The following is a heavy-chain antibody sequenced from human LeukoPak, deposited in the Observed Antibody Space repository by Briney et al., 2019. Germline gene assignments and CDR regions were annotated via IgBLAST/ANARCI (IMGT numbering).Heavy chain of an antibody. Sequence: SETLSLTCTVSGGSISTSDYNLGCIRQPPGKGLEWIGSINYSGNTYYNPSLKSRVTISVDTSNNQFSLKLSSVTAADTAVYYRARTGMVGAADYWGQGTLVTVSS. CDR2: INYSGNT. J-gene: IGHJ4*02. D-gene: IGHD2-15*01. CDR3: ARTGMVGAADY. V-gene: IGHV4-39*01. CDR1: GGSISTSDYN.